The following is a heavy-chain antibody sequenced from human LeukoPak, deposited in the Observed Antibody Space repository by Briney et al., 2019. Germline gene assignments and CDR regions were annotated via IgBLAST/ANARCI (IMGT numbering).Heavy chain of an antibody. Sequence: GGSLRLSCAASGFTFSSYSMNWVRQAPGKGLEWVSSISSSSAYIYYADSMKGRLTISRDNAKNSLFLQMNSLRAEDTAVYYRARAGHSAYKSGGDYWGQGTLVTVSS. J-gene: IGHJ4*02. V-gene: IGHV3-21*01. CDR1: GFTFSSYS. CDR3: ARAGHSAYKSGGDY. D-gene: IGHD5-12*01. CDR2: ISSSSAYI.